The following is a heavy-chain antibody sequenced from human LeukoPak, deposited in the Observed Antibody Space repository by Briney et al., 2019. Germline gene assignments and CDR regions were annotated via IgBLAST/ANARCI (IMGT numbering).Heavy chain of an antibody. J-gene: IGHJ4*02. Sequence: GESLKISCKSSGYSFTTYWIAWVRQMPGKGLEWMGIIYPGDSDTRYSPSFQGQVTISADKSISTAYLQWSSLKASDTAMYYCARTPYCGGDCYLLFDYWGQGTLVTVSS. D-gene: IGHD2-21*02. V-gene: IGHV5-51*01. CDR3: ARTPYCGGDCYLLFDY. CDR1: GYSFTTYW. CDR2: IYPGDSDT.